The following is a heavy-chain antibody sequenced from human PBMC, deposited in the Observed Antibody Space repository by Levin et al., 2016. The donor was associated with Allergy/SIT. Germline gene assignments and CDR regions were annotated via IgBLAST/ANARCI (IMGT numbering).Heavy chain of an antibody. Sequence: WIRQPPGKGLEWVSVIYSGGSTYYADSVKGRFTISRDNSKNTLYLQMNSLRAEDTAVYYCARDLGGTFDYWGQGTLVTVSS. CDR2: IYSGGST. CDR3: ARDLGGTFDY. V-gene: IGHV3-53*01. D-gene: IGHD1-26*01. J-gene: IGHJ4*02.